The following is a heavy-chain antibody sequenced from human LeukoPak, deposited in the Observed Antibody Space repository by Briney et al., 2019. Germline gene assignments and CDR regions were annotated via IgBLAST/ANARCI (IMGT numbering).Heavy chain of an antibody. CDR3: ARGGYDSSGYYYWFDP. CDR2: IYYSGST. Sequence: TLSLTCTVSGGSISSGGYYWSWIRQHPGKGLEWIGYIYYSGSTYYNPSLKSRVTISVDTSKNQFSLKLSSVTAADTAVYYCARGGYDSSGYYYWFDPWGQGTLVTVSS. D-gene: IGHD3-22*01. J-gene: IGHJ5*02. CDR1: GGSISSGGYY. V-gene: IGHV4-31*03.